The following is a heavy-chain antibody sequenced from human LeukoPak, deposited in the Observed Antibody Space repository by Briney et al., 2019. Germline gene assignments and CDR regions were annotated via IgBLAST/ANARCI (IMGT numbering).Heavy chain of an antibody. D-gene: IGHD3-3*01. CDR2: ISSSGSTI. CDR3: ARGTIFGVNPVFDY. Sequence: GWSVRLSCAASGFTFSDYYMSWIRQAPGKGLEWVSYISSSGSTIYYADSVKGRFTISRDNAKNSLYLQMNSLRAEDTAVYYCARGTIFGVNPVFDYWGPGTLVTVSS. J-gene: IGHJ4*02. CDR1: GFTFSDYY. V-gene: IGHV3-11*04.